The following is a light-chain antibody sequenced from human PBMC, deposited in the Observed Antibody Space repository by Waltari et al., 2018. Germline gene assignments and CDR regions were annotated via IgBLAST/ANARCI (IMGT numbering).Light chain of an antibody. CDR2: EIN. J-gene: IGLJ1*01. CDR1: DNAVGRYKL. CDR3: CSYAGSDTFHYV. V-gene: IGLV2-23*02. Sequence: HSALTQPASVSGSPGQSITIPCPGPDNAVGRYKLVSWYQHHPGQAPKHLIYEINKRPSGVSNRFSGSKSGNTASLTISGLQIEDEADYHCCSYAGSDTFHYVFGSGTQVTVL.